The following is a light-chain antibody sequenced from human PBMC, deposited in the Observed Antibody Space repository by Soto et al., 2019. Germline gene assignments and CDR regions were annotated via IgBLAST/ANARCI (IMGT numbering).Light chain of an antibody. CDR3: CSFAGSYTLYV. Sequence: QSALTQPRSVSGSPGQSVTISCTGTSSDVGGYSYVSWFQQHPGKAPKLMIYDVSKRPSGVPDRFSGSKSGNTASLTISGLQAEDEADYYGCSFAGSYTLYVFGPGTQLPVL. J-gene: IGLJ1*01. CDR2: DVS. CDR1: SSDVGGYSY. V-gene: IGLV2-11*01.